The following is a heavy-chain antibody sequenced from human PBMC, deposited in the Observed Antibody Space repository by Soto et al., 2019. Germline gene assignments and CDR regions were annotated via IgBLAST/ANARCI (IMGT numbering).Heavy chain of an antibody. CDR3: ARFPCSGGSCYAGPYDY. V-gene: IGHV3-66*01. J-gene: IGHJ4*02. CDR1: GFTVSSNY. D-gene: IGHD2-15*01. CDR2: IYSGGST. Sequence: EVQLVESGGGLVQPGGSLRLSCAASGFTVSSNYMSWVRQAPGKGLEWVSVIYSGGSTYYADSVKGRFTISRDNSKNTLYLQMNSLRAEDTAVYYCARFPCSGGSCYAGPYDYWGQGTLVTVSS.